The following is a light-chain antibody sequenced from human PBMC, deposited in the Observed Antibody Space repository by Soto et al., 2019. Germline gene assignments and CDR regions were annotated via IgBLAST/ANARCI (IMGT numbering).Light chain of an antibody. CDR1: QSVSGK. Sequence: EIVLAQSPGTLSVSPGERATLSCRASQSVSGKLAWYQQKPGQAPRLLFYGASTGATGIPARFSGSGSETEFTLSISSLQSEDFAVYYCQQYNNWPGTFGQGT. CDR3: QQYNNWPGT. CDR2: GAS. V-gene: IGKV3-15*01. J-gene: IGKJ1*01.